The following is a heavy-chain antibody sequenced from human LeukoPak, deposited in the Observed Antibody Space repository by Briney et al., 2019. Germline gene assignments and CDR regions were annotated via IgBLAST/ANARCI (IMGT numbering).Heavy chain of an antibody. CDR2: IYTSGST. CDR3: ARLNDCSSTSCWSDY. D-gene: IGHD2-2*01. Sequence: PSQTLSLTCTVSGGSISSGSYYWSWIRQPAGKGLEWIGRIYTSGSTNYNPSLKSRVTISVDTSKNQFSLKLSSVTAADTAVYYCARLNDCSSTSCWSDYWGQGTLVTVSS. J-gene: IGHJ4*02. CDR1: GGSISSGSYY. V-gene: IGHV4-61*02.